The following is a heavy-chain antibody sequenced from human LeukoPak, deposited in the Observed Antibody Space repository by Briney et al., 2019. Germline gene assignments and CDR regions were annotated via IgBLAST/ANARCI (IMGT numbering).Heavy chain of an antibody. J-gene: IGHJ4*02. Sequence: GGSLRLSCAASGFNYSSYTMNWVRQAPGMGLEWLSYISASRGITYYADSVKGRFTISRDNAKNSLYLQMNSLRAEDAAGYYCARDRSDSSRWYAGSHWGQGTLVTVSS. CDR1: GFNYSSYT. CDR3: ARDRSDSSRWYAGSH. CDR2: ISASRGIT. V-gene: IGHV3-48*01. D-gene: IGHD6-13*01.